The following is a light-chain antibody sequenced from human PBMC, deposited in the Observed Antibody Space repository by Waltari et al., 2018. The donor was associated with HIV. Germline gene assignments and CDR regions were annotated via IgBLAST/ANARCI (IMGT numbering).Light chain of an antibody. CDR3: QQRSSWPRT. CDR1: QSVSSY. CDR2: DAS. V-gene: IGKV3-11*01. J-gene: IGKJ1*01. Sequence: EIVLTQSPATLSLSPGERATLSCRASQSVSSYLAWYQQKPGQAPRLLIYDASNRATGIPARFSGSGSGTDFTLTISSLGPEDFAVYYCQQRSSWPRTFGRGTKVEIK.